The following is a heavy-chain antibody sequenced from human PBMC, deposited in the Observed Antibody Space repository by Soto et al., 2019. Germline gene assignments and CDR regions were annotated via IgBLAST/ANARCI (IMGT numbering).Heavy chain of an antibody. Sequence: SHTLSLTCAISGDSVSSNSAALNWIRQSPSRGLEWLGRTYYRSKWYNDYAVSVKSRITINPDTSKNQFSLQLNSVTPEDTAVYYCARSELEQLESGAFDIWGQGTMVTVSS. V-gene: IGHV6-1*01. J-gene: IGHJ3*02. CDR3: ARSELEQLESGAFDI. CDR2: TYYRSKWYN. CDR1: GDSVSSNSAA. D-gene: IGHD6-6*01.